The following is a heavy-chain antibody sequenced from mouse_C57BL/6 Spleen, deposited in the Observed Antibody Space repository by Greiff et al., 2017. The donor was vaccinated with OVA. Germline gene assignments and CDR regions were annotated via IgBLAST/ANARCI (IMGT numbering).Heavy chain of an antibody. Sequence: QVQLQQPGAELVMPGASVKLSCKASGYTFTSYWMHWVKQRPGQGLEWIGEIDPSDSYTNYNQKFKGKSTLTVDKSSSTAYMQLSSLTSEDSAVYYCARHPVVGAMDYWGQGTSVTVSS. CDR2: IDPSDSYT. CDR1: GYTFTSYW. J-gene: IGHJ4*01. V-gene: IGHV1-69*01. CDR3: ARHPVVGAMDY. D-gene: IGHD1-1*01.